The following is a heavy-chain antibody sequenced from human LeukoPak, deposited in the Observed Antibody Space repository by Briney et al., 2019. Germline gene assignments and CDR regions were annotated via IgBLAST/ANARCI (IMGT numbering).Heavy chain of an antibody. J-gene: IGHJ4*02. D-gene: IGHD3-10*01. CDR2: INPNSGGT. CDR1: GYTVTGYH. CDR3: AGDMVRGVILRRVLEY. Sequence: EGSVKVSRKASGYTVTGYHMHWVRQAPGQGLEWMGWINPNSGGTNYAQKFQGRVTMTRDTSINTAYMELSRLRSDDTAVYYCAGDMVRGVILRRVLEYWGQGTLVTVSS. V-gene: IGHV1-2*02.